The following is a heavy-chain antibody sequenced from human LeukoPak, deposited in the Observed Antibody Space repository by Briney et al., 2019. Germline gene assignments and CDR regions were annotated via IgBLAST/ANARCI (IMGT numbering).Heavy chain of an antibody. CDR2: VWFDGSNK. J-gene: IGHJ4*02. CDR1: GFTFSSYG. Sequence: GGSLRLSCAASGFTFSSYGMHWVRQAPGKGLEWVAVVWFDGSNKYYADSVKGRFTISRDNSKNTLYLQMNSLRAEDTAVYYCAREYGSVLGDYWGQGTLVTVSS. CDR3: AREYGSVLGDY. V-gene: IGHV3-33*01. D-gene: IGHD3-10*01.